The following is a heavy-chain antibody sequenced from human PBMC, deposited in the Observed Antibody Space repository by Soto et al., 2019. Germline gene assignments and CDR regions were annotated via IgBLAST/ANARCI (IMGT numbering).Heavy chain of an antibody. CDR3: ARLDGYSSSWGY. Sequence: PGGSLRLSCTASGFIFGDYAVSWFRQAPGKGLEWVGFMRSKAYSESTEYAASVKGRFTVSRDDSKNSLYLQMNSLKTEDTAVYYCARLDGYSSSWGYWGQGALVTVSS. J-gene: IGHJ4*02. CDR1: GFIFGDYA. V-gene: IGHV3-49*03. CDR2: MRSKAYSEST. D-gene: IGHD6-13*01.